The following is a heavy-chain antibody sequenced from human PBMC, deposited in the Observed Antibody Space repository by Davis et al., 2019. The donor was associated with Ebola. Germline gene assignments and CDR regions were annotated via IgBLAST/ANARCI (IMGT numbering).Heavy chain of an antibody. D-gene: IGHD2-15*01. CDR1: GFTFSNYA. V-gene: IGHV3-23*01. Sequence: GESLKISCAASGFTFSNYAMNWVRQAPGKGLEWVSGLSGSGDSSYYADSVNGRFTISRDNSKNTLFLQVNSLRAEDTAVYYCAKEYCSGDNCYSYGMDVWGQGTTVTVSS. CDR3: AKEYCSGDNCYSYGMDV. J-gene: IGHJ6*02. CDR2: LSGSGDSS.